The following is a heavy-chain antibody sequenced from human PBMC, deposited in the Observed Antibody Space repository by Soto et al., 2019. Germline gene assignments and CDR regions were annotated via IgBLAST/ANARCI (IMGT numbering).Heavy chain of an antibody. V-gene: IGHV1-18*01. D-gene: IGHD3-3*01. CDR3: ARGDLDMDV. CDR1: GYTFTTYD. J-gene: IGHJ6*03. Sequence: ASVKVRCTASGYTFTTYDLRWVRQAPGQGLEWMGWISAYNGNTNYAQNLQGRVTMTTDTSKNQFSLKLSSVTAADTAVYYCARGDLDMDVWGKGTTVTVSS. CDR2: ISAYNGNT.